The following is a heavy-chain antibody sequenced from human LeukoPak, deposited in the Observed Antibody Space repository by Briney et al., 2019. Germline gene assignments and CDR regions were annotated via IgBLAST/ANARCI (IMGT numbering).Heavy chain of an antibody. Sequence: PGGSLRLSCAASGFTFSSYAMHWVRQAPGKGLEWVAVISYDGSNKYYADSVKGRFTISRDNSKNTLYLQMNSLRAEDTAVYYCARDSAEGNYFDYWGQGTLVTVSS. CDR3: ARDSAEGNYFDY. V-gene: IGHV3-30*04. CDR2: ISYDGSNK. J-gene: IGHJ4*02. CDR1: GFTFSSYA.